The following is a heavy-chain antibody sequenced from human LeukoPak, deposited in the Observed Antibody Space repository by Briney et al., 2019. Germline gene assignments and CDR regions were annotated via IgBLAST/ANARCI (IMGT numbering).Heavy chain of an antibody. D-gene: IGHD2-2*01. V-gene: IGHV4-39*07. J-gene: IGHJ5*02. CDR1: GGSISSNSYY. Sequence: PSETLSLTCTVSGGSISSNSYYWGWIRQPPGKGLEWIGNIYYSGTTYYNPSLKSRVTISVDTSKNQFSLRLSSVTAADTAVYYCARPGYQLLWDWFDPWGQGTLVTVSS. CDR3: ARPGYQLLWDWFDP. CDR2: IYYSGTT.